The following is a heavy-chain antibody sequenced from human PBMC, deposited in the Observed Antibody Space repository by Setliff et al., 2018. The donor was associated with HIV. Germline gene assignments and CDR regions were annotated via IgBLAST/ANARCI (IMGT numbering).Heavy chain of an antibody. Sequence: GGSLRLSCAASGFTFSSYAMSWVRQAPGKGLEWVSAISGSGGTTYYADSVKGRFTTSRDNSKNTLYLQMNSLRAEDTAVYYCEKNPTDYGGNWFDPWGQGTLVTVSS. CDR1: GFTFSSYA. CDR2: ISGSGGTT. D-gene: IGHD4-17*01. J-gene: IGHJ5*02. CDR3: EKNPTDYGGNWFDP. V-gene: IGHV3-23*01.